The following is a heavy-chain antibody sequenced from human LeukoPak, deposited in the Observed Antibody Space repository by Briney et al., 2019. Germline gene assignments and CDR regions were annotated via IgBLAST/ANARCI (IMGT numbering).Heavy chain of an antibody. CDR3: ARGGSGTSVLYY. J-gene: IGHJ4*02. D-gene: IGHD2-2*01. Sequence: PGGSLRLSCAASGFTLSSYAMTWVRQAPGKGLEWVSFISDSETNYVDSVKGRVTVSRDNSKNTLYLEMNSLRAEDTAVYYCARGGSGTSVLYYWGQGILVTVSS. CDR1: GFTLSSYA. V-gene: IGHV3-23*01. CDR2: ISDSET.